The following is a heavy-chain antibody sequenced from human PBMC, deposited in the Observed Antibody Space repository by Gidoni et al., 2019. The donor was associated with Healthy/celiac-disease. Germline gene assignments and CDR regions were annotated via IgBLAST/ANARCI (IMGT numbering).Heavy chain of an antibody. CDR1: GGTFSSYA. Sequence: QVQLVQSGAEVKKPGSSVKVSCKASGGTFSSYALSWVRQAPGQGLEWMGGIIPIFGKANYAQKFQGRVTMTADKATSTAYMELSSLRSEDTAVYYCARVMDIVVVPAAINYYYGMDVWGQGTTVTVSS. V-gene: IGHV1-69*06. J-gene: IGHJ6*02. CDR2: IIPIFGKA. CDR3: ARVMDIVVVPAAINYYYGMDV. D-gene: IGHD2-2*03.